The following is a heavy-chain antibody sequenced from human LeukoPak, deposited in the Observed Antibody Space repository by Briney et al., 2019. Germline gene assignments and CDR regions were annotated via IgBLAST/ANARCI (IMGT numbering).Heavy chain of an antibody. D-gene: IGHD6-13*01. CDR2: IYYSGST. CDR1: GGSISSYY. CDR3: ARRGVAAGLDY. V-gene: IGHV4-59*01. Sequence: PSETLSLTCTVSGGSISSYYWSWIRQPPGKGLEWIGYIYYSGSTNYNPSLKSRVTISVDTSKNQFSLKLSSVTAADTAVYYCARRGVAAGLDYWGQGTRVTVSS. J-gene: IGHJ4*02.